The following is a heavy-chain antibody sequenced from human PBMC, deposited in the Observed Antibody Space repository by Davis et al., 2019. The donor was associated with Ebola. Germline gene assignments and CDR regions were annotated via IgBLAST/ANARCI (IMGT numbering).Heavy chain of an antibody. CDR3: ARIPSKLSRGTMVRGASGY. V-gene: IGHV1-69*05. CDR1: GGTFSSYA. CDR2: IIPIFGTA. D-gene: IGHD3-10*01. Sequence: AASVKVSCKASGGTFSSYAISWVRQAPGQGLEWMGGIIPIFGTANYAQKLQGRVTMTTDTSTSTAYMELRSLRSDDTAIYYCARIPSKLSRGTMVRGASGYWGQGTLVTVSS. J-gene: IGHJ4*02.